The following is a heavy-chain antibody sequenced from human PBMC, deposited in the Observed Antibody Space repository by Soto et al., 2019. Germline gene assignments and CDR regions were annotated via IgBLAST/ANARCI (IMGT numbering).Heavy chain of an antibody. J-gene: IGHJ5*02. CDR1: VFTLSSYA. CDR3: AKLNYCSNYSCYLNWFDP. Sequence: GSLRLSGAASVFTLSSYAMNWVRQAPGKGLEWVSSISGIGVCIYYAGAVKGRFTISRDNSKNTLYLQMNSLRAEDTAVYYCAKLNYCSNYSCYLNWFDPWGQGTLVTVSS. D-gene: IGHD2-2*01. V-gene: IGHV3-23*01. CDR2: ISGIGVCI.